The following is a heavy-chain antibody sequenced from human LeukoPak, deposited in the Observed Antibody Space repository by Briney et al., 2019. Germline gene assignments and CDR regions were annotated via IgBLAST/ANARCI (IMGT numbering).Heavy chain of an antibody. CDR1: GFTFSSYG. CDR2: ISYDGSNK. V-gene: IGHV3-30*18. CDR3: AKVRSIYGSGLKPSDY. J-gene: IGHJ4*02. D-gene: IGHD3-10*01. Sequence: GSLRLSCAASGFTFSSYGMHWVRQAPGKGLEWVAVISYDGSNKYYADSVKGRFTISRDNSKNTLYLQMSSLRAEDTAVFYCAKVRSIYGSGLKPSDYWGQGTLVTVSS.